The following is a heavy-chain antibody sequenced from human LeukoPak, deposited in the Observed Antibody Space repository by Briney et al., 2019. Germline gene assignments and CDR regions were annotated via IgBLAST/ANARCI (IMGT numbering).Heavy chain of an antibody. CDR1: GGSISSGGYS. CDR2: IYHSGST. CDR3: ARRIFYDSSGYYYTVFDY. J-gene: IGHJ4*02. D-gene: IGHD3-22*01. Sequence: PSQTLSLTCAVSGGSISSGGYSWSWIRQPPGKGLEWIGYIYHSGSTYYNPSLKSRVTISVDRSKNQFSLKLSSVTAADTAVYYCARRIFYDSSGYYYTVFDYWGQGTLVTVSS. V-gene: IGHV4-30-2*01.